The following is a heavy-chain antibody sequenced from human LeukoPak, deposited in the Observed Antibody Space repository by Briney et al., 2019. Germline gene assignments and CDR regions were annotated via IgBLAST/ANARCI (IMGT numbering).Heavy chain of an antibody. D-gene: IGHD2-15*01. Sequence: TGGSLRLSCAASGFSFTTYWMSWVRQAPGKGLEWVANIKQDGTEKYYVDSVKGRFTISRDNAKNSVYLQMNSLRAEDTAVYYCARTYGSGSLDYGGQGTLVTVSS. CDR2: IKQDGTEK. CDR3: ARTYGSGSLDY. CDR1: GFSFTTYW. J-gene: IGHJ4*02. V-gene: IGHV3-7*01.